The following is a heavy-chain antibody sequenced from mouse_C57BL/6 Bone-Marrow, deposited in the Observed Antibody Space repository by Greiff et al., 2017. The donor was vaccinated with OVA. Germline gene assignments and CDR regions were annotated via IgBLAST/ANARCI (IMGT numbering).Heavy chain of an antibody. CDR2: IHPNRGST. CDR1: GYTFTSYW. CDR3: ARREGYYYGYAMDY. J-gene: IGHJ4*01. D-gene: IGHD1-1*01. Sequence: QVQLQQPGAELVKPGASVKLSCKASGYTFTSYWMHWVKQRPGQGLEWIGMIHPNRGSTNYNEKFKSKATLTVDKSSSTAYMQLSSLTSEDSAVYYCARREGYYYGYAMDYWGQGTSVTVSS. V-gene: IGHV1-64*01.